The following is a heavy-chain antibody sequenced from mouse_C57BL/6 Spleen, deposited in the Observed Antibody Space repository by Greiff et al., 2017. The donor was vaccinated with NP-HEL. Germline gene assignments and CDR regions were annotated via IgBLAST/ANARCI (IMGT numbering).Heavy chain of an antibody. CDR1: GYTFTSYW. J-gene: IGHJ3*01. CDR2: IYPGSGST. Sequence: QVQLQQPGAELVKPGASVKMSCKASGYTFTSYWITWVKQRPGQGLEWIGDIYPGSGSTNYNEKFKSKATMTVDTSSSTAYMQLSSLTSEDSAVYYGARSQLRLGGLDAYWGGGTLVTVSA. CDR3: ARSQLRLGGLDAY. V-gene: IGHV1-55*01. D-gene: IGHD3-2*02.